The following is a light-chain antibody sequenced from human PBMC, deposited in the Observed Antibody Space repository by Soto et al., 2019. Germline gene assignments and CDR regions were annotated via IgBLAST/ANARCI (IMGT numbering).Light chain of an antibody. CDR2: GAS. Sequence: DIQITQSPSTLSASVGDRVTITCRASQSISSWLAWYQQKPGKAPKLLIYGASSSESGVPSRFSGSGSGTDFTLPISRLEPEDFAVYYCQQYGSSITFGQGTRLEIK. CDR1: QSISSW. V-gene: IGKV1-5*01. J-gene: IGKJ5*01. CDR3: QQYGSSIT.